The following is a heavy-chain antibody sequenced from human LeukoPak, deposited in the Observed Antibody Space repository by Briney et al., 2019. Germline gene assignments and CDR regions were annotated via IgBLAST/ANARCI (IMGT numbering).Heavy chain of an antibody. V-gene: IGHV3-53*01. Sequence: RGSLRHSSTPSGFTVTSNYMSWVRQAPGEGLQWVSDIYSGGGTYYADSVKGRFTISRDNSKYTLHLQMNSLRAEDTAVYYCARYRNYYDSSGYYPFDYWGQGTLVTVSS. CDR1: GFTVTSNY. D-gene: IGHD3-22*01. CDR3: ARYRNYYDSSGYYPFDY. J-gene: IGHJ4*02. CDR2: IYSGGGT.